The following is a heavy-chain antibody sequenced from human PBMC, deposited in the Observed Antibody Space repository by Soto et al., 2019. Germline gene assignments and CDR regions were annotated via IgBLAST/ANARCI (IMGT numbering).Heavy chain of an antibody. V-gene: IGHV4-31*03. CDR1: GGSISSGGYY. J-gene: IGHJ5*02. CDR2: IYYSGST. Sequence: QVQLQESGPGLVKPSQTLSLTCTVSGGSISSGGYYWSWIRQHPGKGLEWIGYIYYSGSTYYNPSLKSRVTISVDTSQNQFSLKLSSVTAADTAVYYCARGDYGGNFHMDPWGQGTLVTVSS. CDR3: ARGDYGGNFHMDP. D-gene: IGHD4-17*01.